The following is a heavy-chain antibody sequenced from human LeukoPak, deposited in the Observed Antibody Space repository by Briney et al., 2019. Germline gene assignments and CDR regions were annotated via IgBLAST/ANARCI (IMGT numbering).Heavy chain of an antibody. V-gene: IGHV1-18*01. CDR2: ISAYNGNT. D-gene: IGHD3-22*01. CDR3: AREPTSYYYDSSGYYPLDY. Sequence: GASVKVSCKASGYTFTSYGISWVRQAPGQGLGWMGWISAYNGNTNYAQKLQGRVTMTTDTSTSTAYMELWSLRSDDTAVYYCAREPTSYYYDSSGYYPLDYCGQGTLVTVSS. J-gene: IGHJ4*02. CDR1: GYTFTSYG.